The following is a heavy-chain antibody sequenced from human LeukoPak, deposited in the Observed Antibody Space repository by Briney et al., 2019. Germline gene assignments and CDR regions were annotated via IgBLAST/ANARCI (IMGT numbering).Heavy chain of an antibody. CDR3: ARVRGSGSLRY. J-gene: IGHJ4*02. Sequence: GGSLRLSCAASGFTVSSNYMSWVRQAPGKGLEWVSVIYSGGSTCYADSVKGRFTISRDNSKNTLYLQMNSLRAEDTAVYYCARVRGSGSLRYWGQGTLVTVSS. D-gene: IGHD3-10*01. CDR1: GFTVSSNY. CDR2: IYSGGST. V-gene: IGHV3-53*01.